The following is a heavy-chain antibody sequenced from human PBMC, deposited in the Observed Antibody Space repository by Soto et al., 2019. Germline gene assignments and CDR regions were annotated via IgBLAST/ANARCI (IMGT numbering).Heavy chain of an antibody. Sequence: PGGSLRLSCAASGFTFSSYAMSWVRQSPGKGLEWVSAISGSGGSTYYADSVKGRFTISRDNSKNTLYLQMNSLRAEDTAVYYCAKDRFKYYYDSSGPGYFDLWGRGTLVTVSS. CDR3: AKDRFKYYYDSSGPGYFDL. D-gene: IGHD3-22*01. V-gene: IGHV3-23*01. CDR2: ISGSGGST. CDR1: GFTFSSYA. J-gene: IGHJ2*01.